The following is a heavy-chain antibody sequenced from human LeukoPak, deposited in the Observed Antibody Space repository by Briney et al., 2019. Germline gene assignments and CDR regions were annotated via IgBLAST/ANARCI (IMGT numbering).Heavy chain of an antibody. Sequence: SQTLSLTCTVSGGSISSGGYYWSWIRQHPGKCLEWIGYIYYSGSTYYNPSLKSRVTISVDTSKNQFSLKLSSVTAADTAVYYCARSGEKSSGSWFDPWGQGTLVTVSS. D-gene: IGHD6-25*01. CDR1: GGSISSGGYY. CDR2: IYYSGST. V-gene: IGHV4-31*03. CDR3: ARSGEKSSGSWFDP. J-gene: IGHJ5*02.